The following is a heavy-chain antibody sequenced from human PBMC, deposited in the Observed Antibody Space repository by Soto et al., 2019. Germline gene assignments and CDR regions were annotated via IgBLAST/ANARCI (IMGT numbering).Heavy chain of an antibody. D-gene: IGHD3-9*01. Sequence: PGGSLRLSCAASGFTFSSYAMSWVRQAPGKGLEWVSAISGSGGSTYYADSVRGRFTISRDNSKNTLYLQMNSLRAEDTAVYYCATTLLALHFYDILTGLPDYWGQGTLVTVSS. V-gene: IGHV3-23*01. J-gene: IGHJ4*02. CDR1: GFTFSSYA. CDR2: ISGSGGST. CDR3: ATTLLALHFYDILTGLPDY.